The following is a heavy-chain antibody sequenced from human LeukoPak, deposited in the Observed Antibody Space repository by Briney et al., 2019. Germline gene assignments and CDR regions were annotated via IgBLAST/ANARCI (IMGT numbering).Heavy chain of an antibody. V-gene: IGHV3-48*01. J-gene: IGHJ4*02. CDR1: GFTFSSYS. CDR2: ISSSSSTI. Sequence: TGGSLRLSCAASGFTFSSYSMNWVRQAPGKELEWVSYISSSSSTIYYADSVKGRFTISRDNAKNSLYLQMNSLRAEDTAVYYCARGSIAAADIVYYFDYWGQGTLVTVSS. D-gene: IGHD6-13*01. CDR3: ARGSIAAADIVYYFDY.